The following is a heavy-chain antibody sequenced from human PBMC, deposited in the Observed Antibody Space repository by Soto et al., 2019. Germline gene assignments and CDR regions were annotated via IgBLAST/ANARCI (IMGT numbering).Heavy chain of an antibody. Sequence: QVQLVESGGGVVQPGRSLRLSCAASGFTFSSYGMHWVRQAPGKGLEWVAVIWYDGSNTNYADSVKGRFTISRDNSKNTLYLQTNSLRAEDTAVYYCARFTSGSHNYDFDHWGQGTLVTVSS. CDR3: ARFTSGSHNYDFDH. CDR2: IWYDGSNT. CDR1: GFTFSSYG. J-gene: IGHJ4*02. D-gene: IGHD1-26*01. V-gene: IGHV3-33*01.